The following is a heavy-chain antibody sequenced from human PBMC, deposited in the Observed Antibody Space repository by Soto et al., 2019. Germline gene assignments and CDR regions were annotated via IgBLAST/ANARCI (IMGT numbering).Heavy chain of an antibody. Sequence: QVQLVQSGAEEKKPGASVKVSCKASGYTFTSYAMHWVRQAPGQRLEWMGWINAGNGNTKYSQKFQGRVTITRDTSASTAYMGWSSLRSEDTAVYYCASSYDMGRYYSGMDVWGQGTTVTVSS. CDR2: INAGNGNT. CDR3: ASSYDMGRYYSGMDV. J-gene: IGHJ6*02. V-gene: IGHV1-3*05. CDR1: GYTFTSYA. D-gene: IGHD3-22*01.